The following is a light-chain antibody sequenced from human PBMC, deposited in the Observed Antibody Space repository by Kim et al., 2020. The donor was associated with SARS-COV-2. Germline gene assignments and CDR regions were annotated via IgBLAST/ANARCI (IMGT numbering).Light chain of an antibody. CDR1: QFVNSGF. Sequence: SPGERATLFCRASQFVNSGFLAWYQQKLGQAPRLLIYAASSRATGIPDRFSGSGSGTDFTLTISRLEPEDFAVYYCQHYGNTRATFGQGTRLEIK. J-gene: IGKJ5*01. CDR3: QHYGNTRAT. V-gene: IGKV3-20*01. CDR2: AAS.